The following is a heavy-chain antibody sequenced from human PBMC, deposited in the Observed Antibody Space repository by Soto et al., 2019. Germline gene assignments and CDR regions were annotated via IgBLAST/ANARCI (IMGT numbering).Heavy chain of an antibody. J-gene: IGHJ6*02. D-gene: IGHD3-22*01. CDR1: GFTFSSYG. CDR2: IWYDGSNK. V-gene: IGHV3-33*01. CDR3: ARDRYYYDSSGYSDYYYGMDV. Sequence: QVQLVESGGGVVQPGRSLRLSCAASGFTFSSYGMHWVRQAPGKGLEWVAVIWYDGSNKYYADSVKGRFTISRDNSKNTLYLQMNSLRAEDTAVYYCARDRYYYDSSGYSDYYYGMDVWGQGTTVTVSS.